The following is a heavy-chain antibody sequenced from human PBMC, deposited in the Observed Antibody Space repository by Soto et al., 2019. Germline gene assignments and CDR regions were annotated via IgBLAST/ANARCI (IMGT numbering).Heavy chain of an antibody. V-gene: IGHV2-5*02. CDR2: IYWDDDK. Sequence: QITLKESGPTLVKPTQTLTLTCTFSGFSLSTSGVGVGWIRQPPGKALEWLALIYWDDDKRYSPSLKSRLTITQDTSKNQVVLTMTNMDPVDTATYYCAHAETTVTLVGWFDPWGQGTLVTVAS. J-gene: IGHJ5*02. CDR3: AHAETTVTLVGWFDP. D-gene: IGHD4-17*01. CDR1: GFSLSTSGVG.